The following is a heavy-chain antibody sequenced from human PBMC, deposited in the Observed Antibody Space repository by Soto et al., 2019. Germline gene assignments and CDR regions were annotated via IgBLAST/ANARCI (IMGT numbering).Heavy chain of an antibody. D-gene: IGHD6-13*01. Sequence: SETLSLTCTVSGDYISSYYLSWLRQTAGKGMEWIGRIHTTENTNYNPPLKSRVTMSIDTSKNQFSLKLSSLTAADTAVYCCARALSSAAGLYFDFWGQGTRVTVSS. CDR3: ARALSSAAGLYFDF. CDR1: GDYISSYY. J-gene: IGHJ4*02. CDR2: IHTTENT. V-gene: IGHV4-4*07.